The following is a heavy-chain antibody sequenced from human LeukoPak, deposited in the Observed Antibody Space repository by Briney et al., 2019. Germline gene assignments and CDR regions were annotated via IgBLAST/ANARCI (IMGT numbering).Heavy chain of an antibody. V-gene: IGHV1-8*01. CDR3: ARGRLRVPRSFDP. CDR1: GYTFTSYD. Sequence: ASVKVSCKASGYTFTSYDINWVRQATGQGLEWMGWLNPNSGNTVYAQKFQGRVTMTMNTSISTAYMELSSLRSEDTSVYYCARGRLRVPRSFDPWGQGTLVTVYS. D-gene: IGHD3-16*01. CDR2: LNPNSGNT. J-gene: IGHJ5*02.